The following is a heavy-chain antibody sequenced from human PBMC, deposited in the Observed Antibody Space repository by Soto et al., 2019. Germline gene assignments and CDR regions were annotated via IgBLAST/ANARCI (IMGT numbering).Heavy chain of an antibody. CDR1: GFTFSSYG. CDR3: AKDGVLVVAVARDYYGMDV. J-gene: IGHJ6*02. V-gene: IGHV3-30*18. Sequence: QVQLVESGGGVVQPGRSLRLSCAASGFTFSSYGMHWVRQAPGKGLEWVAVISYDGNNKYYADSVKGRFTISRDNSKNKLYLQMNSLRAEDTAVYYCAKDGVLVVAVARDYYGMDVWGQGTTVTVSS. CDR2: ISYDGNNK. D-gene: IGHD2-15*01.